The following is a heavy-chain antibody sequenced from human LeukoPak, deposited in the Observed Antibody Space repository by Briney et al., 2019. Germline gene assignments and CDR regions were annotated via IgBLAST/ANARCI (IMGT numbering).Heavy chain of an antibody. CDR1: GGSVSSTTYF. J-gene: IGHJ4*02. V-gene: IGHV4-39*01. CDR3: ARYVVYGSGKYYFDY. Sequence: PSETLPLTCTVSGGSVSSTTYFWSWIRQPPGKGLEWIASINYSGSTYYNPSLKSRVTISVDTSENQFSLKLSSVTAADTAVYYCARYVVYGSGKYYFDYWGQETVATVFS. CDR2: INYSGST. D-gene: IGHD3-10*01.